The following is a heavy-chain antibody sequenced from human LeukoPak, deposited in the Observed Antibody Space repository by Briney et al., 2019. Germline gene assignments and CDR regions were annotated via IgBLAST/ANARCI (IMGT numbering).Heavy chain of an antibody. V-gene: IGHV5-51*01. D-gene: IGHD1-1*01. J-gene: IGHJ5*02. CDR3: ARGDSKSLAATWDIWFDP. CDR1: GYDFKNYW. Sequence: GESLKISWQGSGYDFKNYWIAWVRQVPGNGLEWMGLIYPDDSSTRYSPSFQGQVTMSADKSINTVYLQWSSLKASDSAMYYCARGDSKSLAATWDIWFDPWGQGTVLTVSS. CDR2: IYPDDSST.